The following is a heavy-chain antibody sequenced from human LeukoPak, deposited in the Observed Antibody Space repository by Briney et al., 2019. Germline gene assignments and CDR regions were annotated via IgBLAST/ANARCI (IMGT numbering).Heavy chain of an antibody. J-gene: IGHJ6*03. V-gene: IGHV4-59*01. CDR2: IYYSGST. Sequence: PSETLSLTCTVSGGSISSYYWSWIRQPPGRRLEWIGFIYYSGSTISNPSLKSRVTISLDTSKNQFSLKLSSVTAADTAVYYCARDISSLGYYYYMDVWGKGTTVTVSS. CDR1: GGSISSYY. D-gene: IGHD2/OR15-2a*01. CDR3: ARDISSLGYYYYMDV.